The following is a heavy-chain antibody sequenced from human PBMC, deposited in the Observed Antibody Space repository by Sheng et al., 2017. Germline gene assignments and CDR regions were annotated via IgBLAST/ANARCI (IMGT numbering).Heavy chain of an antibody. V-gene: IGHV3-30*18. D-gene: IGHD4-17*01. CDR2: ISYDGSNK. J-gene: IGHJ1*01. Sequence: QVQLVESGGGVVQPGRSLRLSCAASGFTFSSYGMHWVRQAPGKGLEWVAVISYDGSNKYYADSVKGRFTISRDNSKNTLYLQMNSLRAEDTAVYYCAKDRGHDYGDYMHFQHWGQGTLVTVSS. CDR3: AKDRGHDYGDYMHFQH. CDR1: GFTFSSYG.